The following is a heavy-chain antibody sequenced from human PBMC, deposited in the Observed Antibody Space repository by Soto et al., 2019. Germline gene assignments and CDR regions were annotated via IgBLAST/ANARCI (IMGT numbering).Heavy chain of an antibody. Sequence: GASVKVSCKVSGYTLTELSMHWVRQAPGKGLEWMGGFDPEDGETIYAQKFQGRVTMTEDTSTDTAYMELSSLRSEDTAVYYCATVYSSGWFDAFDIWGQGTMVTVS. CDR2: FDPEDGET. V-gene: IGHV1-24*01. CDR3: ATVYSSGWFDAFDI. D-gene: IGHD6-19*01. CDR1: GYTLTELS. J-gene: IGHJ3*02.